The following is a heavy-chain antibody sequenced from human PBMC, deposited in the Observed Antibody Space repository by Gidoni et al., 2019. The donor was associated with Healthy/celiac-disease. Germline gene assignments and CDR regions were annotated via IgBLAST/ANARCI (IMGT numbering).Heavy chain of an antibody. D-gene: IGHD6-13*01. Sequence: QVQLVPSGAEVKQPGPSVKVSCKASGYTFTGYYMHWVRQAPGQGLAWRGGINPNSGGRNYAQKFEGRVTMTRDTAISTAYRGLGRLRADDTAVYYCARATPSSWYLENYFDYWGQGTLVTVSS. J-gene: IGHJ4*02. V-gene: IGHV1-2*02. CDR3: ARATPSSWYLENYFDY. CDR1: GYTFTGYY. CDR2: INPNSGGR.